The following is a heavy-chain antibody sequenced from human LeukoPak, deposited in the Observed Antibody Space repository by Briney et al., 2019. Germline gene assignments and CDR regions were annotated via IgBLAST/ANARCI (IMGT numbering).Heavy chain of an antibody. CDR2: IIPIFGTA. CDR1: GGTFSSYA. Sequence: ASVKVSCKASGGTFSSYAISWVRQAPGQGLEWMGGIIPIFGTANYAQKFQGRVTITADESTSTAYIELSSLRSEDTAVYYCARSRSWTPGNWFDPWGQGTLVTVSS. V-gene: IGHV1-69*13. D-gene: IGHD3/OR15-3a*01. J-gene: IGHJ5*02. CDR3: ARSRSWTPGNWFDP.